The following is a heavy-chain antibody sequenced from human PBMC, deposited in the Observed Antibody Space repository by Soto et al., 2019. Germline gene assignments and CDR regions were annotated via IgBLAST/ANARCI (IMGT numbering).Heavy chain of an antibody. J-gene: IGHJ4*02. D-gene: IGHD6-13*01. CDR3: ARQYSSSWYTQYYFDY. CDR2: IYYSGST. CDR1: GGSISSYY. Sequence: SETLSLTCTVSGGSISSYYWSWIRQPPGKGLEWIGYIYYSGSTNYNPSLKRRVTISVDTSKNQFSLKLSSVTAADTAVYYCARQYSSSWYTQYYFDYWGQGALVTVSS. V-gene: IGHV4-59*01.